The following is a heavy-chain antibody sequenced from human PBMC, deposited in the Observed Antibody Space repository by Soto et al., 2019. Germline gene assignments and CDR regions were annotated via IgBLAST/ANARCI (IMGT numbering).Heavy chain of an antibody. V-gene: IGHV4-4*02. Sequence: SETLSLTCAVSGASVSSTYWWSWVRQPPGKGPEWIGEINHRGRTNYNPSLKSRVTISVDTSKNQFSLKLSSVTAADTAVYYCARGYCSSTICYIWDNWFDPWGQGTLVTVSS. CDR2: INHRGRT. D-gene: IGHD2-2*02. J-gene: IGHJ5*02. CDR3: ARGYCSSTICYIWDNWFDP. CDR1: GASVSSTYW.